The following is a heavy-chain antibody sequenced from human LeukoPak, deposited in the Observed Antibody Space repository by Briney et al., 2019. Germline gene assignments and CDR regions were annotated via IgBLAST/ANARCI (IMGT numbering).Heavy chain of an antibody. V-gene: IGHV3-7*01. D-gene: IGHD3-10*01. CDR3: ARLSAYYYGSYFYYYMDV. CDR1: GFIFRSYW. Sequence: GGSLRLSCEGSGFIFRSYWMTWVRQLPGKGPEWVANIRQDESERYFADSVKGRFTISRDNAKKSVYLHMSSLRAEDTALYYCARLSAYYYGSYFYYYMDVWGKGTTVTVSS. CDR2: IRQDESER. J-gene: IGHJ6*03.